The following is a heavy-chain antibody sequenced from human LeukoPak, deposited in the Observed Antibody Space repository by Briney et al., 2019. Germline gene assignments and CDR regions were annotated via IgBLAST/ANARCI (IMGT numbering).Heavy chain of an antibody. J-gene: IGHJ4*02. V-gene: IGHV3-30*04. CDR2: ISYDGSNK. CDR3: ARVGVVAATKTVWDYFDY. Sequence: PGRSLRLSCAASGFTFSSYAMHWVRQAPGKGLEWVAVISYDGSNKYYADSVKGRFTISRDNSKNTLYLQMNSLRAEDTAVYYCARVGVVAATKTVWDYFDYWGQGTLVTVSS. D-gene: IGHD2-15*01. CDR1: GFTFSSYA.